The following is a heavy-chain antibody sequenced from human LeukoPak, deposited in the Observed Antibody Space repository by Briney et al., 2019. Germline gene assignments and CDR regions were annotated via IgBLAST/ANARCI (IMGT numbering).Heavy chain of an antibody. CDR3: ARGRAARNQNWFDP. D-gene: IGHD2-15*01. V-gene: IGHV1-2*06. CDR1: GYTFTGYY. J-gene: IGHJ5*02. Sequence: ASVKVSCKASGYTFTGYYMHWVRQAPGQGLEWMGRINPNSGGTNYAQKFQGRVTMTRDTSISTAYMELSRLGSDDTAVYYCARGRAARNQNWFDPWGQGTLVTVSS. CDR2: INPNSGGT.